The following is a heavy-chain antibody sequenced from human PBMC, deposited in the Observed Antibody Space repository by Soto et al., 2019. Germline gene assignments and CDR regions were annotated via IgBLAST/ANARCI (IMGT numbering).Heavy chain of an antibody. Sequence: EVQLVESGGGLVQPGGSLRLSCAASGFTFSSYWMHWVRQAPGKGLVWVSRINSDGSSTNYADSVKGRFTISRDNARNTLFLQMYTLRAEDTAVYYCTSSGSSPYYYGMDVWGQGTTVTVSS. CDR2: INSDGSST. CDR1: GFTFSSYW. V-gene: IGHV3-74*01. D-gene: IGHD6-6*01. J-gene: IGHJ6*02. CDR3: TSSGSSPYYYGMDV.